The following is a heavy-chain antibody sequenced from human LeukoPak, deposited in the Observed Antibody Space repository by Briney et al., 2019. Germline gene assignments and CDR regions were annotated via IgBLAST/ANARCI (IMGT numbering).Heavy chain of an antibody. Sequence: GGSLRLSCAASGFTFSSYGMHWVRQAPGKGLEWVAVISYDGSNKYYADSVKGRFTISRDNSKNTLYLQMNSLRAGDTAVYYCARDRGYQPLGYMDVWGKGTTVTVSS. V-gene: IGHV3-30*03. CDR3: ARDRGYQPLGYMDV. D-gene: IGHD2-2*01. J-gene: IGHJ6*03. CDR2: ISYDGSNK. CDR1: GFTFSSYG.